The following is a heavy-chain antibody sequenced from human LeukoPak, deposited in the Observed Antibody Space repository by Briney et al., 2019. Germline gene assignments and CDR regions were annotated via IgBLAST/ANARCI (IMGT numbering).Heavy chain of an antibody. CDR2: MYNSGSI. D-gene: IGHD3-22*01. CDR1: GGSISSSTHY. J-gene: IGHJ3*02. Sequence: SETLSLTCTVSGGSISSSTHYWGWIRQSLGKGLEWIGSMYNSGSISYNPSLRSRVTITVDTSKNQFSLNFNSVTAADTALYFCARNETSGYFDIWGQGTMVTVSS. V-gene: IGHV4-39*01. CDR3: ARNETSGYFDI.